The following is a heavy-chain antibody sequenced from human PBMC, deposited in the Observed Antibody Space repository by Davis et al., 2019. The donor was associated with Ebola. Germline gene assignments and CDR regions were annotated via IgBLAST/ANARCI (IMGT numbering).Heavy chain of an antibody. CDR3: ARLGTMVYATPGDY. CDR2: ISGSGGIT. Sequence: GGSLRLSCAASGFTFSRSAMSWVRQAPGKGLEWVSAISGSGGITYYADSVKGRFTISRDNAKNSLYLQMNSLRAEDTAVYYCARLGTMVYATPGDYWGQGTLVTVSS. J-gene: IGHJ4*02. D-gene: IGHD2-8*01. V-gene: IGHV3-23*01. CDR1: GFTFSRSA.